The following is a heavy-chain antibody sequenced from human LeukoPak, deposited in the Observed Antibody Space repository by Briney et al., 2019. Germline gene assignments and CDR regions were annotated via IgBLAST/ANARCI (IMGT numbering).Heavy chain of an antibody. CDR3: ARVGSVYCSSTSCFDY. CDR2: IYYSGST. Sequence: PSETLSLTCTVSGGSISSGDYYWSWIRQPPGKGLEWIGYIYYSGSTYYNPSLKSRVTISADTSKNQFSLKLSSVTAADTAVYYCARVGSVYCSSTSCFDYWGQGTLVTVSS. J-gene: IGHJ4*02. D-gene: IGHD2-2*01. CDR1: GGSISSGDYY. V-gene: IGHV4-30-4*08.